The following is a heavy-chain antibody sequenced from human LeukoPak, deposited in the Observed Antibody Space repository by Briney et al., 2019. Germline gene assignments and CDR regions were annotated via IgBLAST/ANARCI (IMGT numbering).Heavy chain of an antibody. CDR2: IGSGGTT. D-gene: IGHD6-19*01. V-gene: IGHV3-23*01. Sequence: GGSLRLSCAASGFTFSSYAMSWVRQAPGKGLEWVSGIGSGGTTYYADSVKGRFTISRDNSENTLYLQMNSLRPEDTAVYYCAKGVVAVAGAECYFDYWGQGTLVTVSS. J-gene: IGHJ4*02. CDR3: AKGVVAVAGAECYFDY. CDR1: GFTFSSYA.